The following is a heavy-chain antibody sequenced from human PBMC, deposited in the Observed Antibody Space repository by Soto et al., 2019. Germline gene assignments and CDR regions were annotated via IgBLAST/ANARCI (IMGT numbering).Heavy chain of an antibody. CDR3: AKESAITAFGDY. CDR1: GFTFSSFA. CDR2: ISAGGDRT. D-gene: IGHD3-10*01. J-gene: IGHJ4*02. V-gene: IGHV3-23*01. Sequence: GGSLRLSCAASGFTFSSFAMSWVRQAPGKGLEWVSAISAGGDRTYYADSVKGRFTISRDNPESTLLLQMNSLRAEDTAVYFCAKESAITAFGDYWGQGAMVTVSS.